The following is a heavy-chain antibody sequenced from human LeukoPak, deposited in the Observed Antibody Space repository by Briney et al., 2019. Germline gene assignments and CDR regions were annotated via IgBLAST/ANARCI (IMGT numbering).Heavy chain of an antibody. D-gene: IGHD6-13*01. Sequence: GGSLRLSCAASGFTFNTYSMHWVRQAPGKGLEWVSSISGSSNYIYYADSVKGRFTISRDNAKNSLYLQMNSLRAEDTAVYYCARANQAAASFDYWGQGTLVTVSS. CDR2: ISGSSNYI. V-gene: IGHV3-21*01. CDR3: ARANQAAASFDY. J-gene: IGHJ4*02. CDR1: GFTFNTYS.